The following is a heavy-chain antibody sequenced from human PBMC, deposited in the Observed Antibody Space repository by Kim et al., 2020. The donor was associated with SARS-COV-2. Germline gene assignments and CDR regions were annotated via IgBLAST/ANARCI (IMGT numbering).Heavy chain of an antibody. V-gene: IGHV3-48*01. J-gene: IGHJ4*02. D-gene: IGHD3-10*01. CDR3: ASVGSGSYDY. Sequence: STISHADSVKGRFTISRDNAKNSLYLQMNSLRAEDTAVYYCASVGSGSYDYWGQGTLVTVSS. CDR2: STI.